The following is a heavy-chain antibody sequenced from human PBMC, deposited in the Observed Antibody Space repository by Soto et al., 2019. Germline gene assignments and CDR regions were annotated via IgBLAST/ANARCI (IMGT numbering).Heavy chain of an antibody. V-gene: IGHV1-18*01. CDR3: WRDVDYYDNSGYHIWRYFDL. Sequence: QVQLVQSGAEVKKPGASVKVSCKASGYTFTSYGVTWVLQAPGQGLEWMGWISTYNGNTNYAENLQGRVTMTTDTSTSTAYMELRSLRSDDTAVYYCWRDVDYYDNSGYHIWRYFDLWGRGTLVTVSS. D-gene: IGHD3-22*01. CDR2: ISTYNGNT. CDR1: GYTFTSYG. J-gene: IGHJ2*01.